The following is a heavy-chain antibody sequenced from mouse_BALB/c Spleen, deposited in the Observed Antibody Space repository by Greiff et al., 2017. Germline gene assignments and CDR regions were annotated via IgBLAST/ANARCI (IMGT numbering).Heavy chain of an antibody. CDR3: ARDYYGSRNYAMDY. CDR2: IYPGDGDT. CDR1: GYAFSSSW. V-gene: IGHV1-82*01. Sequence: QVQLKQSGPELVKPGASVKISCKASGYAFSSSWMNWVKQRPGQGLEWIGRIYPGDGDTNYNGKFKGKATLTADKSSSTAYMQLSSLTSVDSAVYFCARDYYGSRNYAMDYWGQGTSVTVSS. D-gene: IGHD1-1*01. J-gene: IGHJ4*01.